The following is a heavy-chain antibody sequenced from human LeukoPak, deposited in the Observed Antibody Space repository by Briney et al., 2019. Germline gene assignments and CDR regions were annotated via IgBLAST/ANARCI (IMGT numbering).Heavy chain of an antibody. J-gene: IGHJ3*02. V-gene: IGHV5-51*01. CDR1: GYSFTTYW. CDR3: ARPGMEGATTDAFDI. CDR2: IYPGDSET. D-gene: IGHD1-26*01. Sequence: GESLKISCKGSGYSFTTYWIAWVRQMPGKGLEWMGIIYPGDSETRYSPSFQGQVTISADKSISTAYLQWSSLKASDTAMYYCARPGMEGATTDAFDIWGRGTMVTVSS.